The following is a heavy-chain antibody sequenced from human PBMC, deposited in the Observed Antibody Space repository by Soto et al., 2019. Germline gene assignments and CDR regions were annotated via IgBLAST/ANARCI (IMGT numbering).Heavy chain of an antibody. CDR1: RFTFSSYV. Sequence: GGSLRLSCAASRFTFSSYVMRWVRQAPGKGLEWLSTITDSGGTTFYADSVKGRFTSSRDNSKNTLYLQMNSLRSEDTAVYYCVKGGLKGKYQFDYWGQGTLVTVSS. CDR3: VKGGLKGKYQFDY. V-gene: IGHV3-23*01. CDR2: ITDSGGTT. J-gene: IGHJ4*02. D-gene: IGHD2-2*01.